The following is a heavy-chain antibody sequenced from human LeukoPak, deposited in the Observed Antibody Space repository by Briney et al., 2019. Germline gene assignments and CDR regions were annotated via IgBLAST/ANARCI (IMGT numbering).Heavy chain of an antibody. D-gene: IGHD3-10*02. Sequence: GPLRLSCTPSGFTFPSYSMNWVRQPPGKGLEWVSYISSSSTIYYADSVKGRFTISRDNAKNSLYLQMNSLRAEDTAVYYCAELGITMIGGVWGKGTTVTISS. V-gene: IGHV3-48*04. CDR2: ISSSSTI. J-gene: IGHJ6*04. CDR3: AELGITMIGGV. CDR1: GFTFPSYS.